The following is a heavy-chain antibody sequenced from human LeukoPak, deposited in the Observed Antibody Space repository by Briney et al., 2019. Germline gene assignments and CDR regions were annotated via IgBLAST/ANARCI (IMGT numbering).Heavy chain of an antibody. CDR3: ARPLGYCSSTSCSPSSYYYYMDV. Sequence: PGESLRLSCAASGFTFSDYYMSWIRQAPGKGLEWVSYISSSGSTIYYADSVKGRFTISRDNAKNSLYLQMNSLRTEDTAVYYCARPLGYCSSTSCSPSSYYYYMDVWGKGTTVTVSS. CDR1: GFTFSDYY. V-gene: IGHV3-11*04. CDR2: ISSSGSTI. J-gene: IGHJ6*03. D-gene: IGHD2-2*01.